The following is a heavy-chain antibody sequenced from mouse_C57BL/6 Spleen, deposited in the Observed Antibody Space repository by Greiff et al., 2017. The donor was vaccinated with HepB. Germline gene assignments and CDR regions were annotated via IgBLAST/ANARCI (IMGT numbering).Heavy chain of an antibody. V-gene: IGHV5-4*03. CDR1: GFTFSSYA. CDR2: ISDGGSYT. J-gene: IGHJ3*01. D-gene: IGHD2-3*01. Sequence: DVKLVESGGGLVKPGGSLKLSCAASGFTFSSYAMSWVRQTPEKRLEWVATISDGGSYTYYPDNVKGRFTISRDNAKNNLYLQMSHLKSEDTAMYYCAGYDGYYVFAYWGQGTLVTVSA. CDR3: AGYDGYYVFAY.